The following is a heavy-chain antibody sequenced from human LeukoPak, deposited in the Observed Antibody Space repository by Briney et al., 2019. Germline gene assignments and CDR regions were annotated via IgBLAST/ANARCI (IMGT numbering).Heavy chain of an antibody. V-gene: IGHV5-51*04. CDR2: IYPGDSDT. CDR3: ARRYCSSATCWYYFDY. CDR1: GYSFTSYW. D-gene: IGHD2-2*01. Sequence: GESLKISCKVSGYSFTSYWIGWVRQMPGKGLEWMGIIYPGDSDTRYSPSFQGQVTISADKPISTAYLQWSSLKASDTAMYYCARRYCSSATCWYYFDYWGQGALVTVSS. J-gene: IGHJ4*02.